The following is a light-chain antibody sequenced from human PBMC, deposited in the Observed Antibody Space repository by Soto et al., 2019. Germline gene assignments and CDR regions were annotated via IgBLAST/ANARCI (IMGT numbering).Light chain of an antibody. Sequence: QSPSPLSGSFGDRVPITCRAIQTISSWLAWYQQKPGKAPKLLIYDASNLQSGVPSRFSGSGSGTEFTLTISSLQPDDFATYYCQQYNSYSFGQGTKGDIK. CDR3: QQYNSYS. CDR2: DAS. V-gene: IGKV1-5*01. CDR1: QTISSW. J-gene: IGKJ1*01.